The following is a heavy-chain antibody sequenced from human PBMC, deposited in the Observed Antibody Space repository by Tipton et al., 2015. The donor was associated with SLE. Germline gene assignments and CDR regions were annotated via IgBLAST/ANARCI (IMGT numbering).Heavy chain of an antibody. CDR3: ARRRIYGGSHDY. D-gene: IGHD2-15*01. CDR2: ISSSGSKI. Sequence: SLRLSCAASGFTFSTYEMNWVRQAPGKGLEWVSYISSSGSKIYDADFVKGRFTTSRDNAKNSLYLQMNSLRAEDTAVYYCARRRIYGGSHDYWGQGTLVTVSS. J-gene: IGHJ4*02. V-gene: IGHV3-48*03. CDR1: GFTFSTYE.